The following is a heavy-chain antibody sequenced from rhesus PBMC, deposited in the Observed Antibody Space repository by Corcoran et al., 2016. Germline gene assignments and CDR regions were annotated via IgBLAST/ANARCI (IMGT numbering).Heavy chain of an antibody. CDR2: ISCSGGTT. D-gene: IGHD2-27*01. Sequence: QLQLQESGPGLVKPSETLSLTCAVSGGSISSNYWSWIRQPPGRGLAVIGRISCSGGTTNDKPSLKIPVTISTDTSKNQFSLKRSSVTAADTAVYYGARVYCSGIYCSIFDYWGQGVLVTVSS. CDR3: ARVYCSGIYCSIFDY. J-gene: IGHJ4*01. V-gene: IGHV4-173*01. CDR1: GGSISSNY.